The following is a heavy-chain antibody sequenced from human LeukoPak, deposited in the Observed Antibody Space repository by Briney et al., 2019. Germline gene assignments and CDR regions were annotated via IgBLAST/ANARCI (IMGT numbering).Heavy chain of an antibody. CDR1: RFTFSTYA. J-gene: IGHJ4*02. D-gene: IGHD1-20*01. CDR2: ISGSGGST. CDR3: AYQLTGLYYFDY. V-gene: IGHV3-23*01. Sequence: GGSLRLSCAASRFTFSTYAMSWVRQAPGKGLEWVSVISGSGGSTYYADSVKGRFTISRDNSKNTLYLQMNSLRAEDTAVYYCAYQLTGLYYFDYWGQGTLVTVSS.